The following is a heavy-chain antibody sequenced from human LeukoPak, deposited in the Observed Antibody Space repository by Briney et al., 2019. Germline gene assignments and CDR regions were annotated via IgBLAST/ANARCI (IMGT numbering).Heavy chain of an antibody. D-gene: IGHD6-13*01. CDR3: AKGGSWYKGGFLFDY. CDR1: GFTFSSYA. Sequence: GGSLRLSCAASGFTFSSYAMSWVRQAPGKGLEWVSAISGSGGSTYYADSVKGRFTISRDNSKNTLYLQMNSLRAEDTAVYYCAKGGSWYKGGFLFDYWGQGTLVTVSS. J-gene: IGHJ4*02. CDR2: ISGSGGST. V-gene: IGHV3-23*01.